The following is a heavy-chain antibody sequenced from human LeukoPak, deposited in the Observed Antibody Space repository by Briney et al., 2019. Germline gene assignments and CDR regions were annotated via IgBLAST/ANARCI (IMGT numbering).Heavy chain of an antibody. CDR3: AREVGIAAARFDP. Sequence: PSETLSLTCTVSGGSISSYYWSWIRQPPGKGLEWLGYIYYSGSTNYNPSLKSRVTISVDTSKNQFSLKLSSVTAADTAVYYCAREVGIAAARFDPWGQGTLVTVSS. J-gene: IGHJ5*02. CDR2: IYYSGST. D-gene: IGHD6-13*01. V-gene: IGHV4-59*01. CDR1: GGSISSYY.